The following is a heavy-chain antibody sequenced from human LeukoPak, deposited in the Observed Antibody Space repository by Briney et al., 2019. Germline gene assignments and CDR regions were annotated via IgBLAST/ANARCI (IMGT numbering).Heavy chain of an antibody. V-gene: IGHV1-69*05. CDR3: ARADYDFWSGYPDIYYMDV. CDR1: GGTFSSYA. CDR2: IIPIFGTA. D-gene: IGHD3-3*01. J-gene: IGHJ6*03. Sequence: ASVKVSCKASGGTFSSYAISWVRQAPGQGLEWMGRIIPIFGTANYAQKFQGRVTITTDESTSTDYMELSSLRSEDTAVYYCARADYDFWSGYPDIYYMDVWGKGTTVTVSS.